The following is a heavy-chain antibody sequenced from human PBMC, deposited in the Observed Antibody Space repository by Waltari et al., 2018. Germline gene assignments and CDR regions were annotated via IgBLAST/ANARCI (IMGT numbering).Heavy chain of an antibody. V-gene: IGHV3-7*01. CDR1: GFTFRSYG. Sequence: EWQLVESGVGLVQPGGALRLSCAAAGFTFRSYGMSWGRQAPGKGLEWVANIKQDGSETFFVDSVKGRFTISRDNAKNSLYLQMNTLRAEDTAVYSCARDSPTMIVVVPWDDAFDIWGQGTMVTVSS. CDR3: ARDSPTMIVVVPWDDAFDI. CDR2: IKQDGSET. J-gene: IGHJ3*02. D-gene: IGHD3-22*01.